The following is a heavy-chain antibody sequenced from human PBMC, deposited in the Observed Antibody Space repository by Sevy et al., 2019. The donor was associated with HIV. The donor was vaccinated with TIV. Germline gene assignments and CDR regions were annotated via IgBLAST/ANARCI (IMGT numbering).Heavy chain of an antibody. J-gene: IGHJ4*02. V-gene: IGHV3-15*01. CDR1: GFTFSNAW. Sequence: GGSLRLSCAASGFTFSNAWMSWVRQAPGKGLEWVGRIKSKTDGGTTDYAAPVKGRFTISRDDSKNTLYLQMNSLKTEDTAVYYCTTTYYYGSGCYYQIDYWGQGTLVTVSS. CDR2: IKSKTDGGTT. CDR3: TTTYYYGSGCYYQIDY. D-gene: IGHD3-10*01.